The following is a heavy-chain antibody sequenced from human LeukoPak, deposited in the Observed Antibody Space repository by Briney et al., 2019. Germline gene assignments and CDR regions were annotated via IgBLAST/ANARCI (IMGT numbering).Heavy chain of an antibody. D-gene: IGHD5-12*01. V-gene: IGHV1-69*05. J-gene: IGHJ3*02. Sequence: SAKVSCKASGGTFSSYAISWVRQAPGQGLEWMGGIIPIFGTANYAQKFQGRVTITTDESTSTAYMELSSLRSEDTAVYYCARGVGSGYDPPTDAFDIWGQGTMVTVSS. CDR3: ARGVGSGYDPPTDAFDI. CDR2: IIPIFGTA. CDR1: GGTFSSYA.